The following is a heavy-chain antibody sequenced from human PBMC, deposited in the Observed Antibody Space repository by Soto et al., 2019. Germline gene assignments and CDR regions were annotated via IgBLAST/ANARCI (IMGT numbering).Heavy chain of an antibody. CDR3: AKDYSSSLYYYYGMYV. D-gene: IGHD6-6*01. J-gene: IGHJ6*02. Sequence: QVQLVESGGGVVQPGRSLRLSCAASGFTFSSYGMHWVRQAPGKGLEWVAVISYDGSNKYYADSVKGRFTISRDNSKYTLYLQMNSLRAEDTAVYYCAKDYSSSLYYYYGMYVWGQGTTVTGSS. V-gene: IGHV3-30*18. CDR1: GFTFSSYG. CDR2: ISYDGSNK.